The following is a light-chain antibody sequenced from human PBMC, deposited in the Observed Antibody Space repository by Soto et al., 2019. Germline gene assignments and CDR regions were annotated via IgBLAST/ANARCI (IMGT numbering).Light chain of an antibody. CDR3: QQYNNWPPLT. CDR2: GAS. CDR1: QSVSRY. V-gene: IGKV3-15*01. J-gene: IGKJ5*01. Sequence: EIVLTQSPATLSLSPGERATLSCRASQSVSRYLAWFQQKPGQAPRLLIYGASTRATGIPARFSGSGSGTEFTLTISSLQSEDFAVYYCQQYNNWPPLTFGQGTRLEIK.